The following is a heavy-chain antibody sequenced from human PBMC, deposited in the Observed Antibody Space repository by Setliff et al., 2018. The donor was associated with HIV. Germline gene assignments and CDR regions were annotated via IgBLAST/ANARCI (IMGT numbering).Heavy chain of an antibody. J-gene: IGHJ6*02. Sequence: KTSETLSLTCTVSGGSISNSRYYWSWIRQPPGKGLEWIGELSPSGTTRSNPSLQSRVTISLDTSNNQFSLNLNSVTAADTAVYYCARGGPTVAFGLDVWGQGTTVTVSS. D-gene: IGHD4-17*01. CDR1: GGSISNSRYY. V-gene: IGHV4-39*07. CDR3: ARGGPTVAFGLDV. CDR2: LSPSGTT.